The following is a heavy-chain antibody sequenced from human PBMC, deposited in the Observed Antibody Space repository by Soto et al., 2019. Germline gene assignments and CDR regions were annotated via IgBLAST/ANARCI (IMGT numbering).Heavy chain of an antibody. CDR2: INGGNGDT. Sequence: VQLVQSEAEVKKPGASVKVSCKASGYTLSSYGIHWVRQAPGQRLEWMGWINGGNGDTMYAQKFQDRVTMTRGTSPNTAYMEVSSLASKDTAVYYCARGRSLFRAGDTSVNFFDYWGQGTLVTVSS. V-gene: IGHV1-3*01. J-gene: IGHJ4*02. D-gene: IGHD1-26*01. CDR3: ARGRSLFRAGDTSVNFFDY. CDR1: GYTLSSYG.